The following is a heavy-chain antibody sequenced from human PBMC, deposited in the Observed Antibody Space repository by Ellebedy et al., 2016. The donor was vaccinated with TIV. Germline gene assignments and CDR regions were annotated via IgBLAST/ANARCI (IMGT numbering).Heavy chain of an antibody. CDR2: INHGGST. V-gene: IGHV4-34*01. Sequence: SETLSLXXAVYGGSFSDYYWTWIRQPPGRGLEWIGEINHGGSTNYNPSLKSRVTISVDTSKNQFSLKLTSLTAADTAVYYCARGTVAPQALRYFDSWGQGTLVTVSS. CDR3: ARGTVAPQALRYFDS. CDR1: GGSFSDYY. D-gene: IGHD6-19*01. J-gene: IGHJ4*02.